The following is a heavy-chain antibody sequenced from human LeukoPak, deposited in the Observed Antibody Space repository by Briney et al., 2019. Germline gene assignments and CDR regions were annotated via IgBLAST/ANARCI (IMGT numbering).Heavy chain of an antibody. V-gene: IGHV3-48*04. CDR1: GFTFSSFS. J-gene: IGHJ4*02. CDR3: ARSPFLRGVITHFDF. CDR2: ISSTSSTI. Sequence: GGSLRLSCAASGFTFSSFSMNWVRQAPGKGLGWVSYISSTSSTIYYAGSVKGRFTISRDNARNSLDLQLSDLRAGDTAVYYCARSPFLRGVITHFDFWGQGTLVTVSS. D-gene: IGHD3-10*01.